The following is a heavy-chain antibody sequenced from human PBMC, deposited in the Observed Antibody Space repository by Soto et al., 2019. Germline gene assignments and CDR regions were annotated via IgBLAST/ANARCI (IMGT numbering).Heavy chain of an antibody. J-gene: IGHJ6*02. Sequence: QVQLVESGGGVVQPGRSLRLSCAASGFTFSSYGMHWVRQAPGKGLEWVAVISYDENSKFYADSVKGRFTISKDKSRNTLYLQMNSLTVEVTSVYYCARDGGYTWNSDPLYYYGMEVWGQGTTVSVSS. V-gene: IGHV3-30*03. D-gene: IGHD1-7*01. CDR3: ARDGGYTWNSDPLYYYGMEV. CDR1: GFTFSSYG. CDR2: ISYDENSK.